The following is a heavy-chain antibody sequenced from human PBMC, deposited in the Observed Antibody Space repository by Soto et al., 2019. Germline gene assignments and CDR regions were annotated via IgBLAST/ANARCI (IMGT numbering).Heavy chain of an antibody. V-gene: IGHV1-69*02. D-gene: IGHD4-17*01. CDR2: IIPILGIA. Sequence: QVQLVQSGAEVQKPGSSVKVSCKASGGTFSSYTISWVRQAPGQGLEWMGRIIPILGIANYAQKFQGRVTITADKSTSTAYMELSSLRSEDTAVYYCARSFYGDYVEIRVDWYFDLWGRGTLVTVSS. CDR3: ARSFYGDYVEIRVDWYFDL. CDR1: GGTFSSYT. J-gene: IGHJ2*01.